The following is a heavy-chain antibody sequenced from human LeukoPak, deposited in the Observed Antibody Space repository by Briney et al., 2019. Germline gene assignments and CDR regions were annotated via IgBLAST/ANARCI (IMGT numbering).Heavy chain of an antibody. CDR2: ISSSSSTI. D-gene: IGHD4-17*01. CDR3: ARDEKTVTGYFDL. V-gene: IGHV3-48*04. J-gene: IGHJ2*01. Sequence: PGGSLRLSCAASGYTFSSYSMNWVRQAPGKGLEGVSYISSSSSTIYYADSVKGRFTISRDNAKNSLYLQMNSLRAEDTAVYYCARDEKTVTGYFDLWGRGTLVTVSS. CDR1: GYTFSSYS.